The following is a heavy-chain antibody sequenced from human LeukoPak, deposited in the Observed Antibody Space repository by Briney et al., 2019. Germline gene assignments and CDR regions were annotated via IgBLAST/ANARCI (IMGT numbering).Heavy chain of an antibody. CDR2: ISYDGSNK. D-gene: IGHD6-6*01. Sequence: GGSLRLSCAASGFTFSSYAMHWDRQAPGKGLEWVAFISYDGSNKYYADSVKGRFTISRDNSKNTLSLQMNSLRAEDTAIYYCAREYSRSSDYWGQGTLVTVSS. V-gene: IGHV3-30-3*01. J-gene: IGHJ4*02. CDR3: AREYSRSSDY. CDR1: GFTFSSYA.